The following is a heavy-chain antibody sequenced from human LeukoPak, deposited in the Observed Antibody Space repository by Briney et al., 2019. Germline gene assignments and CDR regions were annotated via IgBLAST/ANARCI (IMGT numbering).Heavy chain of an antibody. CDR2: LDPEDGEM. Sequence: ASVKVSCKVSGSTLTGLSIHWVRQAPGKGLEWMGGLDPEDGEMLYSQRFQGRVTMTEDTSTDTAYMELSSLTSDDTAVYFCATVEAGSFPAFDCWGQGTRVTISS. CDR3: ATVEAGSFPAFDC. J-gene: IGHJ4*02. V-gene: IGHV1-24*01. CDR1: GSTLTGLS. D-gene: IGHD1-26*01.